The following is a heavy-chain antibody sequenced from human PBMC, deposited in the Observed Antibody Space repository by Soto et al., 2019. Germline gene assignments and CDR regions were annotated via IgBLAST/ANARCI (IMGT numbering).Heavy chain of an antibody. CDR2: VSTSGRST. J-gene: IGHJ4*02. D-gene: IGHD2-15*01. Sequence: GGSLRLSCSASGFIFSESTIYWVRQVPGKGLEAISAVSTSGRSTYYADSVKDRFTISRDNSKNTLFLQMGSLRPEDTAIYYCVKQEHGLDGVAFDYWGQGTQVTLSS. CDR1: GFIFSEST. CDR3: VKQEHGLDGVAFDY. V-gene: IGHV3-64D*06.